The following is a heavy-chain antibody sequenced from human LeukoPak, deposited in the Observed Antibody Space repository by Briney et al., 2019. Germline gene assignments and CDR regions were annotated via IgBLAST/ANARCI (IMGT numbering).Heavy chain of an antibody. Sequence: ASVKVSCKASGYTLTGYYMHWVRQAPGQGLEWMGWINPNSGGTNYAQKFQGRVTMTRDTSISTAYMELSRLRSDDTAVYYCAKREAYYYGMDVWGQGTTVTVSS. V-gene: IGHV1-2*02. J-gene: IGHJ6*02. D-gene: IGHD5-24*01. CDR2: INPNSGGT. CDR3: AKREAYYYGMDV. CDR1: GYTLTGYY.